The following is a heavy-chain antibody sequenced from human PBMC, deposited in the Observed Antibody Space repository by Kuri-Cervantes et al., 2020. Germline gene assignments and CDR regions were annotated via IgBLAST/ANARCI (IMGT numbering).Heavy chain of an antibody. D-gene: IGHD2-21*02. Sequence: GGSLRLSCAASGFTFSSYWMSWVRQAPGKGLEWVANIKQDGSEKYYVDSVKGRFTISRDNPKNTLYLQMNSLRAEDTAVYYCAKDISQYCGGDCYPYGMDVWGQGTTVTVSS. J-gene: IGHJ6*02. CDR1: GFTFSSYW. CDR2: IKQDGSEK. V-gene: IGHV3-7*03. CDR3: AKDISQYCGGDCYPYGMDV.